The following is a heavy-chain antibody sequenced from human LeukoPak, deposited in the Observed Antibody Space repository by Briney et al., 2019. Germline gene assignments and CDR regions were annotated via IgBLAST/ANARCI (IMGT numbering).Heavy chain of an antibody. CDR2: IRSKAYGGTT. D-gene: IGHD1-1*01. CDR1: GFTFGDYA. J-gene: IGHJ3*02. Sequence: GGSLRLSCTASGFTFGDYAMSWARQAPGKGMEWVGFIRSKAYGGTTEYAASVKGRFTISRDDSKSIAYLQMNSLKTEDTGVYYCNVHDAFDIWGQGTMVTVSS. V-gene: IGHV3-49*04. CDR3: NVHDAFDI.